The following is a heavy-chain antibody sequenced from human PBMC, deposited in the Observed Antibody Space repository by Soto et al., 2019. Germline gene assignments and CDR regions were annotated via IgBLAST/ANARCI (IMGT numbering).Heavy chain of an antibody. J-gene: IGHJ4*02. V-gene: IGHV1-24*01. CDR3: ATTSRVPYLPRRGIHRFGYFDY. CDR1: GYTLTHLS. Sequence: QVQLLQTGAEVRKPEASVKVSCTVSGYTLTHLSIHWVRQIPGKGLECLGGFDPEDGETNYAQKMQARITVTEDTCADTAHMELDNLISDDSALYSWATTSRVPYLPRRGIHRFGYFDYWGQATLVTVSS. CDR2: FDPEDGET. D-gene: IGHD3-16*02.